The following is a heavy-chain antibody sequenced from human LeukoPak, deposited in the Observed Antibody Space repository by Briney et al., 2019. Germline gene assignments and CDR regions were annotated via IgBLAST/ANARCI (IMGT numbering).Heavy chain of an antibody. D-gene: IGHD2-15*01. Sequence: GGSLRLSCAASGFTFSSYWMSWVRQAPGKGLEWVANINQDGSEKYYVDSVKGRFTISRDNAKNSLYPQMNSLRAEDTAVYYCAREGCSGGSCYHNWFDPWGQGTLVAVSS. CDR1: GFTFSSYW. CDR3: AREGCSGGSCYHNWFDP. J-gene: IGHJ5*02. CDR2: INQDGSEK. V-gene: IGHV3-7*01.